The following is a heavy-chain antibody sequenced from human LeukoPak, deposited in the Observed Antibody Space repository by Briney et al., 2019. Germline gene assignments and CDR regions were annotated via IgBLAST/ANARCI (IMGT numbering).Heavy chain of an antibody. CDR1: GFTFTSSS. V-gene: IGHV1-58*02. CDR2: IVGDSTDT. J-gene: IGHJ4*02. D-gene: IGHD4/OR15-4a*01. Sequence: EASVKVSCKASGFTFTSSSIQWIRQARGQRLEWIGWIVGDSTDTYYAQRFQERVTIARDMSTSTAYLELSSLRSEDTAVYYCTADPVTTMAFDCWGQGTLVTVSS. CDR3: TADPVTTMAFDC.